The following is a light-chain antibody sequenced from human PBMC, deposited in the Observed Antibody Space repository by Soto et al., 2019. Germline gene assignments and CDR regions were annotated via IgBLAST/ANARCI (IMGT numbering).Light chain of an antibody. CDR3: QQYNKWPRT. CDR2: GAS. Sequence: EVVMTQSPATLSVSPGERATLCCRASQSVSSNLAWYQQKPGQAPRLLIYGASTRATGIPARFSGSGSATEFTLTISSLQSEDFAVYNCQQYNKWPRTFGQGTKVDIK. V-gene: IGKV3-15*01. J-gene: IGKJ2*01. CDR1: QSVSSN.